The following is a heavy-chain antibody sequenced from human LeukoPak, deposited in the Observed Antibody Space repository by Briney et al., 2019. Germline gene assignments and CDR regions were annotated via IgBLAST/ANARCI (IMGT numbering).Heavy chain of an antibody. CDR1: GFTFSSYD. Sequence: GGSLRLSCAASGFTFSSYDMHWVRQATGKGLEWVSAIGTAGDTYYPGSVKGRFTISRENAKNSLYLQMNSLRAGDTAVYYCARGLKLSSGWTSANGMDVWGQGTTVTVSS. CDR3: ARGLKLSSGWTSANGMDV. D-gene: IGHD6-19*01. V-gene: IGHV3-13*01. CDR2: IGTAGDT. J-gene: IGHJ6*02.